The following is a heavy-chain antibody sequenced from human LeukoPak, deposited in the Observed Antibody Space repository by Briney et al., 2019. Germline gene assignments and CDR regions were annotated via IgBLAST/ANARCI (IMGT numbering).Heavy chain of an antibody. CDR3: ARVPGDYIDY. V-gene: IGHV4-34*01. Sequence: SETLSLTCAVYGVSFSGYYWSWIRQPPGKGLEWIGEINHIGSTNYNPSLKSRVTISVDTSKNQFSLKLSSVTAADTAVYYCARVPGDYIDYWGQGTLVTVSS. CDR2: INHIGST. CDR1: GVSFSGYY. J-gene: IGHJ4*02.